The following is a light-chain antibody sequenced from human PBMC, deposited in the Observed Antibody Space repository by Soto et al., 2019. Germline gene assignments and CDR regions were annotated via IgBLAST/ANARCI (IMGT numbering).Light chain of an antibody. CDR1: QSVSSY. J-gene: IGKJ1*01. CDR3: QQRSNWPPWT. V-gene: IGKV3-11*01. CDR2: DAS. Sequence: EIVLTQSPATLSLSXXERAXXXXXXSQSVSSYLAWYQQKPGQAPRLLIYDASNRATGIPARFSGSGSGTDFTLTISSLEPEDFAVYYCQQRSNWPPWTFGQGTKVDIK.